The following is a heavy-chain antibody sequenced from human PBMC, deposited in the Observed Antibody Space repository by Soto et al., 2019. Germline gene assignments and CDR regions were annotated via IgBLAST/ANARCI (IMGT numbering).Heavy chain of an antibody. J-gene: IGHJ6*04. CDR1: GFTFTSYW. D-gene: IGHD2-21*01. CDR3: VREIASRL. CDR2: INKDGSEK. V-gene: IGHV3-7*01. Sequence: VQVVESGGGLVQPGGSLRLSCAASGFTFTSYWMTWVRQVPGRGLEWVANINKDGSEKSYVDSVKGRFTISRDNAKSSLYLQMNSLRADDTAVYYCVREIASRLWGKGTTVIVSS.